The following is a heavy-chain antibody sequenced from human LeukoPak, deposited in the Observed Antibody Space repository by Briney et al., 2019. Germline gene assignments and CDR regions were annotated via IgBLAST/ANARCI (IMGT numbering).Heavy chain of an antibody. CDR2: IYYSGST. CDR1: GGSISSYY. Sequence: SETLSLTCTVSGGSISSYYWSWIRQPPGEGLEWIGYIYYSGSTNYNPSLKSRVTISVDTSKNQFSLKLSSVTAADTAVYYCARAYCGGDCYGRIGYFDLWGRGTLVTVSS. CDR3: ARAYCGGDCYGRIGYFDL. V-gene: IGHV4-59*01. J-gene: IGHJ2*01. D-gene: IGHD2-21*02.